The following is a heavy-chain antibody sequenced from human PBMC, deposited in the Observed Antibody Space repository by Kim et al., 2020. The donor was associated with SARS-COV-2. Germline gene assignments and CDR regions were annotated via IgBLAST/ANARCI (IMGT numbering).Heavy chain of an antibody. V-gene: IGHV3-7*03. J-gene: IGHJ6*02. D-gene: IGHD3-3*01. CDR3: ARDTRFYYGLDV. CDR1: RFTFDSYW. Sequence: GGSLRLSCAASRFTFDSYWMTWVRLAPGKGLEWVANINQVGSDKYYVGSVKGRFTISRDNAKNTLYLQMNTLRAEDTAIYYCARDTRFYYGLDVWGQGTTVTVSS. CDR2: INQVGSDK.